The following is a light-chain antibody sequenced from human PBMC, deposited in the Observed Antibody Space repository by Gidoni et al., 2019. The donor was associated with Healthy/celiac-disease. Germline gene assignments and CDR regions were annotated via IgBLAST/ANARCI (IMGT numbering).Light chain of an antibody. CDR1: QSVLYSSNNKNY. CDR2: WAS. Sequence: DIVMTQSPDPLAVSLGERATINCKSSQSVLYSSNNKNYLTWYQQKPGQPPKLLIYWASTRASGVPDRFSGSGSGTDFTLTISSLQAEDVAVYYCQQYYSTPLTFGGGTKVEIK. CDR3: QQYYSTPLT. V-gene: IGKV4-1*01. J-gene: IGKJ4*01.